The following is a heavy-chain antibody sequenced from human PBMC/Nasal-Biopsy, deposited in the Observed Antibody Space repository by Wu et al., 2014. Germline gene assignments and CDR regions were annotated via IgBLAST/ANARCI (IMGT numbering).Heavy chain of an antibody. CDR3: ARHPGSSQGIAEYYGMDV. J-gene: IGHJ6*02. CDR2: IDPSDSYT. D-gene: IGHD6-13*01. V-gene: IGHV5-10-1*01. Sequence: GAEVKKPGESLRISCKGSGYSFTSYWISWVRQMPGKGLEWMGRIDPSDSYTNYSPSFQGHVTISADKSISTAYLQWSSLKASDTAMYYCARHPGSSQGIAEYYGMDVWGQGTTVTVSS. CDR1: GYSFTSYW.